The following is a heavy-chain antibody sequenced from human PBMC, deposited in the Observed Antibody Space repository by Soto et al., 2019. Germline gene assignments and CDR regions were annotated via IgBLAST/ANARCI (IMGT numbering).Heavy chain of an antibody. CDR3: TTAPYGILRIDY. CDR1: GFTFTSYA. Sequence: LSCAASGFTFTSYAMSWVRQAPGKGLEWVSTISGSASRTYYADSVKGRFAISRDDSKNTLYLQMNSLKIEDTAVYYCTTAPYGILRIDYWGRGTLVTVSS. J-gene: IGHJ4*02. D-gene: IGHD3-10*01. V-gene: IGHV3-23*01. CDR2: ISGSASRT.